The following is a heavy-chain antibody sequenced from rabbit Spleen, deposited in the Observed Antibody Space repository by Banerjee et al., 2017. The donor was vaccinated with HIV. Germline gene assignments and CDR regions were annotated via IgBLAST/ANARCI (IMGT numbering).Heavy chain of an antibody. CDR1: GFTLSSDYD. J-gene: IGHJ6*01. V-gene: IGHV1S45*01. D-gene: IGHD5-1*01. CDR2: IAGGSSGST. Sequence: QEQLVESGGGLVKPGASLTLTCTASGFTLSSDYDICWVRQAPGKGLEWIACIAGGSSGSTYYASWAKGRFTISKTSSTTVTLQMTSLTAADTATYFCARNHDLSGSSDFWGPGTLVTVS. CDR3: ARNHDLSGSSDF.